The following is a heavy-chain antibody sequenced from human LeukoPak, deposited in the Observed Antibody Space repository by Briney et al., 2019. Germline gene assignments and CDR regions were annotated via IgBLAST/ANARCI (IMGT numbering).Heavy chain of an antibody. V-gene: IGHV1-3*01. CDR2: INAGDGYT. CDR3: ARVPGTAAANSAFPDDY. Sequence: ASVKVSCKAYGYTFTSHAIHWVRQAPGQRLEWMGWINAGDGYTKYSQKFQGRVTITRDTSASIAYMELGSLRSEDTAVYYCARVPGTAAANSAFPDDYWGQGTLVTVSS. D-gene: IGHD6-13*01. CDR1: GYTFTSHA. J-gene: IGHJ4*02.